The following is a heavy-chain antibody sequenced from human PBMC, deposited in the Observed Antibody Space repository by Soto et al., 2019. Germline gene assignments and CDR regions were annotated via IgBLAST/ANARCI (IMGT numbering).Heavy chain of an antibody. CDR2: ISAYNGNT. Sequence: ASVKVSCKASGYTFTSYGISWVRQAPGQGLEWMGWISAYNGNTNYAQKLQGRVTMTTDTSTSTAYMELRSLRSDDTAVYYCARGGFMVIGVVPQPYYMDVWGKGITVTVSS. CDR3: ARGGFMVIGVVPQPYYMDV. V-gene: IGHV1-18*01. J-gene: IGHJ6*03. CDR1: GYTFTSYG. D-gene: IGHD3-3*01.